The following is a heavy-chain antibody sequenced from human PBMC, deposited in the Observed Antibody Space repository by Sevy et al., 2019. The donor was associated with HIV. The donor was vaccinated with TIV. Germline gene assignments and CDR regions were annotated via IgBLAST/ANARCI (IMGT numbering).Heavy chain of an antibody. D-gene: IGHD2-8*02. Sequence: SETLYLTCTVSGVSVNSGAYDWTWIRQPPGKGLESIGYISYRGRTSYNPSLQSRVTISVDTPKNQFSVKLSSVTAADTAVYYCARRGGLVDAGMDVWGQGTTVTVSS. CDR3: ARRGGLVDAGMDV. CDR2: ISYRGRT. V-gene: IGHV4-61*08. CDR1: GVSVNSGAYD. J-gene: IGHJ6*02.